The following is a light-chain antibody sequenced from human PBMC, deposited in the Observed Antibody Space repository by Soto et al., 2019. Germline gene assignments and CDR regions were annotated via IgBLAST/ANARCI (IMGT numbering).Light chain of an antibody. J-gene: IGKJ3*01. CDR3: QQYHNWTPFFT. Sequence: EIVMTQSPATLSVSPGETATLSCRASQSVASKLAWFQQKPGQAPRLLIFRASTRATGVPARFSGSGSGTDFTLTIPSLQSEDFAVFYCQQYHNWTPFFTFGPGTKVDIK. CDR2: RAS. CDR1: QSVASK. V-gene: IGKV3-15*01.